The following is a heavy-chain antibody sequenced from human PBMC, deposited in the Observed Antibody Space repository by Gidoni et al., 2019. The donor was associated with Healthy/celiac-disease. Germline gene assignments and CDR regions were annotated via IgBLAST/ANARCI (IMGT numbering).Heavy chain of an antibody. V-gene: IGHV3-23*01. CDR1: GFTFSSYA. Sequence: EVQLLESGGGLVQPGGSLRLSCAASGFTFSSYAMSWVRQAPGKGLEWVSAIRGSGGSTYYADSVKGRFTISRDNSKNTLYLQMNSLRAEDTAVYYCAKVEGYCSSTSCPLVDYYYYGMDVWGQGTTVTVSS. D-gene: IGHD2-2*01. J-gene: IGHJ6*02. CDR2: IRGSGGST. CDR3: AKVEGYCSSTSCPLVDYYYYGMDV.